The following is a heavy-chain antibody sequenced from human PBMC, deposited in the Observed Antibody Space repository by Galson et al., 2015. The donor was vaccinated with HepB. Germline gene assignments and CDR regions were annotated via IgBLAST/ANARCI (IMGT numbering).Heavy chain of an antibody. CDR3: TSVIRDSGSYSLYYGMDV. J-gene: IGHJ6*02. CDR1: GFTFGDYA. D-gene: IGHD1-26*01. V-gene: IGHV3-49*03. Sequence: SLRLSCAASGFTFGDYAMSWFRQAPGKGLEWVGFIRSKAYGGTTEYAASVKGRFTISRDDSKSIAYLQMNSLKTEDTAVYYCTSVIRDSGSYSLYYGMDVWGQGTTVTVSS. CDR2: IRSKAYGGTT.